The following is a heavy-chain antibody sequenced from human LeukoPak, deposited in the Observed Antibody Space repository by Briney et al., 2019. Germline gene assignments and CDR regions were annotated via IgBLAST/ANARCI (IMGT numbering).Heavy chain of an antibody. CDR3: ARVERVGSYGGKLFGYYMDV. CDR2: ITSGSSYI. V-gene: IGHV3-21*04. Sequence: GGSLRLSCAASGFSFSTYNMNWVRQAPGQRLEWVSSITSGSSYIYYADSVKGRSTISRDNAKSSLYLQMDSLRAEDTAVYYCARVERVGSYGGKLFGYYMDVWGKGTTVTVSS. CDR1: GFSFSTYN. D-gene: IGHD4-23*01. J-gene: IGHJ6*03.